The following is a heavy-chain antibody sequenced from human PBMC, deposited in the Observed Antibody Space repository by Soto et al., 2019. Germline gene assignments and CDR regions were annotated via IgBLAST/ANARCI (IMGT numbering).Heavy chain of an antibody. Sequence: PSATLSLACTVSGGSISSGGYYWSWIRQHPGKGLEWVGYIYYSGSTYYNPSLSSRVTISVDTSKTKFSLKLSSVTAADTAVYYCERVDYYDSSGYYIFDYWGQGTLVTVS. CDR1: GGSISSGGYY. CDR3: ERVDYYDSSGYYIFDY. V-gene: IGHV4-31*03. D-gene: IGHD3-22*01. J-gene: IGHJ4*02. CDR2: IYYSGST.